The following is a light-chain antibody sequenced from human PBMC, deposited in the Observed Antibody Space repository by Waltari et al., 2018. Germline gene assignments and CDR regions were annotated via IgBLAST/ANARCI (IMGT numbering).Light chain of an antibody. Sequence: QSALTQPASVSGSPGPSITSSCPGTSSDVGAHNHVSWYQQHPGKATKLMIFGVSNRPSGVSNRVSGSKSSNTASLTISGLQAEDEADYYCSSYISSSTLELFGGGTSLTVL. CDR3: SSYISSSTLEL. CDR1: SSDVGAHNH. CDR2: GVS. J-gene: IGLJ2*01. V-gene: IGLV2-14*03.